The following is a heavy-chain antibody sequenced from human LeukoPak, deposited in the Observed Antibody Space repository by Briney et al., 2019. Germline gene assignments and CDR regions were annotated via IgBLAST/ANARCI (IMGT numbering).Heavy chain of an antibody. CDR1: GGSFSGYY. CDR2: IYYSGST. CDR3: ARDRAVREPVDYYMDV. D-gene: IGHD3-10*01. Sequence: PSETLSLTCAVYGGSFSGYYWSWIRQPPGKGLEWIGYIYYSGSTNYNPSLKSRVTISVDTSRDQFSLKLSSVTAADTAVYYCARDRAVREPVDYYMDVWGKGTTVTVSS. J-gene: IGHJ6*03. V-gene: IGHV4-59*01.